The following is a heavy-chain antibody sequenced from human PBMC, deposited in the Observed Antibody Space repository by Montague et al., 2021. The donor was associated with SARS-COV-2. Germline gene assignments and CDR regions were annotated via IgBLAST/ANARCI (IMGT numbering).Heavy chain of an antibody. CDR1: GYSISSSNW. CDR3: ATGFSGYSSSWFDKPLLEVEHAGPEFDY. V-gene: IGHV4-28*01. J-gene: IGHJ4*02. Sequence: SETLSLTCAVSGYSISSSNWWGWIRQPPGKGLEWIGYICYSGSTYYNPSLKSRVTMSVGTSKNQFSLKLSSVTAVDTAVYYCATGFSGYSSSWFDKPLLEVEHAGPEFDYWGQGTLVTVSS. CDR2: ICYSGST. D-gene: IGHD6-13*01.